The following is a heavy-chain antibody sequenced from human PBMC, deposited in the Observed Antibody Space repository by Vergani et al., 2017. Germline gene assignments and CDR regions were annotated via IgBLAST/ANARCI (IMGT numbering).Heavy chain of an antibody. J-gene: IGHJ5*02. D-gene: IGHD5-18*01. CDR1: GGSVSSGSYY. Sequence: QVQLQESGPGLVKPSETLSLTCTVSGGSVSSGSYYWSWIRQPPGKGLEWIGYIYYSGSTNYNPSLKSRVTISVDTSKNQFSLKLSSVTAADTAVYYCARGRPNTAMVGPWGQGTLVTVSS. CDR2: IYYSGST. CDR3: ARGRPNTAMVGP. V-gene: IGHV4-61*01.